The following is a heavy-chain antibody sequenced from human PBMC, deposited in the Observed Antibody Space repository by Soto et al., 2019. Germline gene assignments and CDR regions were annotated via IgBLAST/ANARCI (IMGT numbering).Heavy chain of an antibody. CDR3: ARGRYGDY. D-gene: IGHD1-1*01. CDR2: ISAHNGNT. V-gene: IGHV1-18*01. CDR1: GYAFTTYG. J-gene: IGHJ4*02. Sequence: QVHLVQSGAEVKKPGASVKVSCKGSGYAFTTYGITWVRQAPGQGLEWMGWISAHNGNTNYAQKLQGRVTVTRDTYTRTAYMELRSLRSDVTAVYYCARGRYGDYWGQGALVTVSS.